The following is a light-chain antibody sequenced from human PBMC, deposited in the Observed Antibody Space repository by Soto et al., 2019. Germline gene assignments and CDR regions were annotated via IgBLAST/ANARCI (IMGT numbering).Light chain of an antibody. Sequence: EIVLTQSPATLSLSPGERATLSCRASQSVSNYLAWYQQKPGQAPSLLIYDASNRATGIPARFSGSGSGTDFTLTISSLEPEDFAVYYCQQRSSWPPFTFGQGTRLDIK. V-gene: IGKV3-11*01. CDR2: DAS. J-gene: IGKJ5*01. CDR1: QSVSNY. CDR3: QQRSSWPPFT.